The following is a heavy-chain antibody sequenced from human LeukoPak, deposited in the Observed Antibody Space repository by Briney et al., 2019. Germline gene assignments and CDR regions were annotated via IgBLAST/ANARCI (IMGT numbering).Heavy chain of an antibody. CDR1: GGSFSGYY. Sequence: SETLSLTCAVYGGSFSGYYWSWIRQPPWKGLKWIGEINHSGSTNYNPSLKSRVTISVDTCKNQFSLKLRSVTAADTAVYYCARGPAPLGVVVPAAFYLDHRGQGTLVTVSS. D-gene: IGHD2-2*01. V-gene: IGHV4-34*01. CDR3: ARGPAPLGVVVPAAFYLDH. J-gene: IGHJ4*02. CDR2: INHSGST.